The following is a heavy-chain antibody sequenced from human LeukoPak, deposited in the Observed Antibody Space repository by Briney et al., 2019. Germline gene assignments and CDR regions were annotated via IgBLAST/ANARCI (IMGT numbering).Heavy chain of an antibody. D-gene: IGHD5-12*01. CDR1: GFTFGGSW. CDR3: ARCYNGYDLEDY. V-gene: IGHV3-7*01. J-gene: IGHJ4*02. CDR2: IKQDGSAK. Sequence: GGSLRLSCAASGFTFGGSWMSWVRQAPGKGLEWVANIKQDGSAKYYVDSVKGRFTISRDNAKNSLYLQMNSLRAEDTAVYYCARCYNGYDLEDYWGQGTLVTVSS.